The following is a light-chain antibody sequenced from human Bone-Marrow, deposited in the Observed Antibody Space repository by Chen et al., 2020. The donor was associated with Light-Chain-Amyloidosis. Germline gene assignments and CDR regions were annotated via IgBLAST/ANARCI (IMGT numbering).Light chain of an antibody. J-gene: IGLJ3*02. CDR3: QVWDRSSDRPV. Sequence: SYVLTQPSSVSVAPGQTATIACGGNNIGSTSGHWYQQTPGQAPLLVVYADSDRPSGIPERLCGSNSGNTATLHNSRVEAGDEADYYCQVWDRSSDRPVFGGGTKLTVL. CDR2: ADS. V-gene: IGLV3-21*02. CDR1: NIGSTS.